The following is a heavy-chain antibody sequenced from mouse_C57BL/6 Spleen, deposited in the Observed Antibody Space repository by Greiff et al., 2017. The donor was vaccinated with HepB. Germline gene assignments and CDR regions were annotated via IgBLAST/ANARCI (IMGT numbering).Heavy chain of an antibody. CDR3: ARGVYCCGSSRYFDG. CDR1: GYTFTGYW. J-gene: IGHJ2*01. V-gene: IGHV1-9*01. Sequence: VKLQESGAELMKPGASVKLSCKATGYTFTGYWIEWVKQRPGHGLEWIGEILPGSGSTNYNEKFKGKATFTADTSSNTAYMQLSSLTTEDSAIYYCARGVYCCGSSRYFDGWGQVTTLTVSS. D-gene: IGHD1-1*01. CDR2: ILPGSGST.